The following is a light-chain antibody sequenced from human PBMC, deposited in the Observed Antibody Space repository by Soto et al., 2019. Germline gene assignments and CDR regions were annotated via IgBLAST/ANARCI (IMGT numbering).Light chain of an antibody. CDR1: SGSVSTNYY. Sequence: QTVVTQEPSFSVSPGGTVTLTCGLNSGSVSTNYYPAWYQQTPGQAPRALIYHTNTRSSGVPDRFSGFILGNKAALTISGAQADDESDYYCVLYITGGTWVFGGWTKLTVL. J-gene: IGLJ3*02. CDR3: VLYITGGTWV. V-gene: IGLV8-61*01. CDR2: HTN.